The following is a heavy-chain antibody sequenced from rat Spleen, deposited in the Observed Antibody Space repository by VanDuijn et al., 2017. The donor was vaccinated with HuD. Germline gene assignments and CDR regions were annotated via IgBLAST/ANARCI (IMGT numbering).Heavy chain of an antibody. CDR3: ARRHYGYTDYFDY. J-gene: IGHJ2*01. CDR2: ISYDGGIT. Sequence: EVQLVESGGGLVQPGRSLKLSCAASGFTFSNYDMAWVRQAPKKGLEWVAYISYDGGITYYRDSVKGRFTISRDNAQSTLSLQMDSLRSEDTATYYCARRHYGYTDYFDYWGQGVMVTVSS. D-gene: IGHD1-9*01. CDR1: GFTFSNYD. V-gene: IGHV5-29*01.